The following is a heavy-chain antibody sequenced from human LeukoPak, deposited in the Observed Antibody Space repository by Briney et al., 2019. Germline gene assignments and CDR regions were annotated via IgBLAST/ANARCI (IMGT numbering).Heavy chain of an antibody. CDR3: ARAMDYYDSSGCYQDY. CDR2: INHSGST. D-gene: IGHD3-22*01. J-gene: IGHJ4*02. Sequence: PSETLSLTCAVYGGSLSGYYWSWIRQPPGKGLEWIGEINHSGSTNYNPSLKSRVTISVDTSKNQFSLKLSSVTAADTAVYYCARAMDYYDSSGCYQDYWGQGTLVTVSS. V-gene: IGHV4-34*01. CDR1: GGSLSGYY.